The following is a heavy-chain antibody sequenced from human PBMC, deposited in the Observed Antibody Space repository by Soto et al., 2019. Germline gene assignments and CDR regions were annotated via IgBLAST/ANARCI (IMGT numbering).Heavy chain of an antibody. CDR1: GGTFSSYA. CDR2: IIPIFGTA. CDR3: ARPVVATVPHHSFDY. J-gene: IGHJ4*02. V-gene: IGHV1-69*13. D-gene: IGHD5-12*01. Sequence: ASVKVSCKASGGTFSSYAISWVRQAPGQGLEWMGGIIPIFGTANYAQKFQGRVTITADESTSTAYMELSSLRSEDTAVYYCARPVVATVPHHSFDYWGQGTQVTVSS.